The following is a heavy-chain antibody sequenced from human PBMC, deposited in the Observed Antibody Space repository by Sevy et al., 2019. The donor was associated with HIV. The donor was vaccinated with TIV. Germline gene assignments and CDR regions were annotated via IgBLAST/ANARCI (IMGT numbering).Heavy chain of an antibody. V-gene: IGHV4-34*01. J-gene: IGHJ3*02. CDR1: GGSFSGYY. Sequence: SETLSLTCAVYGGSFSGYYWSWIRQPPGKGLEWIGEINHSGSTNYNPSLKSRVTISVDTSKNQFSLKLSSVTAADTAVYYCARRGELYHAFDIWGQGTMVTVSS. D-gene: IGHD1-26*01. CDR3: ARRGELYHAFDI. CDR2: INHSGST.